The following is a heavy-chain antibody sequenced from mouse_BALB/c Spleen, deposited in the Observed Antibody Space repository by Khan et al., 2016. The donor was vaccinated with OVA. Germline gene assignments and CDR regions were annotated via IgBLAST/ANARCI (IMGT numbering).Heavy chain of an antibody. CDR3: ARGNYYGYYFDY. V-gene: IGHV3-2*02. CDR1: GYSITSGYA. J-gene: IGHJ2*01. Sequence: VQLQQSGPGLVKPSQSLSLTCTVTGYSITSGYAWNWIRQFPGNKLEWMGYISYSGVTSYTPSLKSRISITRDTSKNQFFLQLNSVTTEDTATYYCARGNYYGYYFDYWGQGTTFTVSS. D-gene: IGHD1-1*01. CDR2: ISYSGVT.